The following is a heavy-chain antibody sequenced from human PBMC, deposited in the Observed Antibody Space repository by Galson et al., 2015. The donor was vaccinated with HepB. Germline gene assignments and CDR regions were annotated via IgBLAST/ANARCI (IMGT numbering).Heavy chain of an antibody. J-gene: IGHJ6*02. V-gene: IGHV3-48*02. CDR2: ISRSTSNI. CDR1: GFTFSSYS. CDR3: AREGGREYYYDSSGNYYDHDYGMDV. D-gene: IGHD3-22*01. Sequence: SLRLSCAASGFTFSSYSMNWVRQAPGKGLEWVSHISRSTSNIYYADSVKGRFTITRDNAKNSLYLQMNSLRDEDTAVYYCAREGGREYYYDSSGNYYDHDYGMDVWGQGTTVTVSS.